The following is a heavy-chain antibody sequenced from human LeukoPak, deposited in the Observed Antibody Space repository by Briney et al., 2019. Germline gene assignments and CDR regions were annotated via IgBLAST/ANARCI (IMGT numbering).Heavy chain of an antibody. D-gene: IGHD1-26*01. CDR3: ARSGSYYYFDY. J-gene: IGHJ4*02. V-gene: IGHV1-46*01. CDR2: INPSGGST. Sequence: ASVKVSCKTSGYTFTGYYIQWVRQAPGQGLEWMGIINPSGGSTSYAQKFQGRVTMTRDTSTSTVYMELSSLRSEDTAVYYCARSGSYYYFDYWGQGTLVTVSS. CDR1: GYTFTGYY.